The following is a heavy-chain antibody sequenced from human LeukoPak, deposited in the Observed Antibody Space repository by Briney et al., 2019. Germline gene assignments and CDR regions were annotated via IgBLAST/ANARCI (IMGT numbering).Heavy chain of an antibody. V-gene: IGHV4-34*01. J-gene: IGHJ4*02. CDR1: GGSFSSYY. Sequence: SETLSLTCCVYGGSFSSYYWSWFRHPPARGLEWIGEIIHSGGTNYSPSPKSRVTITVETAKNQFSANLRSGTAADTAVYYCARGLPRDFGYDSPPGDWGQGTLVTVSS. CDR2: IIHSGGT. D-gene: IGHD3-22*01. CDR3: ARGLPRDFGYDSPPGD.